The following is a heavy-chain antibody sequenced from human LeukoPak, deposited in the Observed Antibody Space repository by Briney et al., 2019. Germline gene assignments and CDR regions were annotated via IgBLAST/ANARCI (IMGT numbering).Heavy chain of an antibody. V-gene: IGHV1-18*01. CDR2: ISAYNGNT. J-gene: IGHJ4*02. CDR1: GGTFSSFA. D-gene: IGHD3-16*01. CDR3: ARIVGGDQYYFDY. Sequence: GAPVKGSSKASGGTFSSFAISWGGQAPGQGVGGGGWISAYNGNTNYAQKLQGRVTMTTDTSTSTAYMELRSLRSDDTAVYYCARIVGGDQYYFDYWGQGTLVTVSS.